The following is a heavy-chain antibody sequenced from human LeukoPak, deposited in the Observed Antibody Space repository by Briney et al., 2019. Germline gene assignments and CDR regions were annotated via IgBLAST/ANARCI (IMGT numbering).Heavy chain of an antibody. CDR1: GGTFSSYA. Sequence: SVKVSCKASGGTFSSYAISWVRQAPGQGLEWMGGIIPIFGTANYAQKFQGRVTITADEPTSTAYMELSSLRSEDTAVYYCARVGVYSGSYYLSLTPDHDAFDIWGQGTMVTVSS. CDR3: ARVGVYSGSYYLSLTPDHDAFDI. J-gene: IGHJ3*02. V-gene: IGHV1-69*13. CDR2: IIPIFGTA. D-gene: IGHD1-26*01.